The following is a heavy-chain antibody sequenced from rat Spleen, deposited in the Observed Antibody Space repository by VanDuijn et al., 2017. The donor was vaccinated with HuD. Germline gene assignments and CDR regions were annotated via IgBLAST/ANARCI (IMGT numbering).Heavy chain of an antibody. J-gene: IGHJ3*01. CDR2: ISHEGSST. Sequence: EVQLVESGGGPVQPGRSLKLSCAASGFTFSNYGMAWVRQTPTKGLEWVASISHEGSSTYYPDSVKGRFTISRDTAQNTLYLQMNSLRSEDTAMYFCAAGSYRYPFAYWGQGTLVTVSS. V-gene: IGHV5-29*01. CDR1: GFTFSNYG. CDR3: AAGSYRYPFAY. D-gene: IGHD2-1*01.